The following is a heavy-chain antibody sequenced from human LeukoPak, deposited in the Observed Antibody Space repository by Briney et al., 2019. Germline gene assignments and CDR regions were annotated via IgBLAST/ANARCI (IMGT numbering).Heavy chain of an antibody. J-gene: IGHJ1*01. V-gene: IGHV3-30*04. Sequence: PGRSLRLSCAASGFTFSSYAMHWVRQAPGKGLEWVAVISYDGSNKYYADSVKGRFTISRDNSKNTLYLQMNSLRAEDTAVYYCAKISLHSYRVSSYFQHWGQGTLVTVSS. CDR3: AKISLHSYRVSSYFQH. CDR2: ISYDGSNK. D-gene: IGHD5-18*01. CDR1: GFTFSSYA.